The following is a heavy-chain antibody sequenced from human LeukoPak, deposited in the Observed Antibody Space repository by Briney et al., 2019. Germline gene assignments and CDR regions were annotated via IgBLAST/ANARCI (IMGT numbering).Heavy chain of an antibody. CDR2: IYPGDSDA. CDR3: ATPTLGTIGEYLFDY. CDR1: GYSFTTYG. D-gene: IGHD1-7*01. Sequence: GEPLKISCQGSGYSFTTYGIGWGRQLPGKGLEWMGVIYPGDSDARYSPSFQGRVTISADKSISTAYLQWTTLKASDTAVYYCATPTLGTIGEYLFDYWGQGTLVTVSS. V-gene: IGHV5-51*01. J-gene: IGHJ4*02.